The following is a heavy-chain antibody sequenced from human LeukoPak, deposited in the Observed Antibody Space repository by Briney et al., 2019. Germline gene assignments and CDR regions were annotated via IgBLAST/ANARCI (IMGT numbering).Heavy chain of an antibody. V-gene: IGHV4-34*01. J-gene: IGHJ5*02. Sequence: SETLSLTCAVYGGSFSGYYWSWIRQPPGKGLEWIGEINHSGSTNYNPSLKSRVTISVDTSKNQFSLKLSSVTAADTAVFYCARVRTGGYSYGYHPNWFDPWGQGTLVTVSS. CDR2: INHSGST. CDR3: ARVRTGGYSYGYHPNWFDP. D-gene: IGHD5-18*01. CDR1: GGSFSGYY.